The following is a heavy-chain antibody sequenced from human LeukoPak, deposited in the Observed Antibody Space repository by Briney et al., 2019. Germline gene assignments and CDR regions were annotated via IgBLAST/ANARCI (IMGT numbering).Heavy chain of an antibody. J-gene: IGHJ6*02. V-gene: IGHV4-31*03. CDR1: GGSISSGGYY. D-gene: IGHD2-2*01. CDR2: IYYSGST. CDR3: ARDIVVVPAAMNYYYYYGMDV. Sequence: PSETLSLTCTVSGGSISSGGYYWSWIRQHPGKGLEWTGYIYYSGSTYYNPSLKSRVTISVDTSKNQFSLKLSSVTAADTAVYYCARDIVVVPAAMNYYYYYGMDVWGQGTTVTVSS.